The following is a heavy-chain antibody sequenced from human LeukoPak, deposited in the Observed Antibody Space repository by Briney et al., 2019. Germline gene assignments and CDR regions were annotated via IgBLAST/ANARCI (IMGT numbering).Heavy chain of an antibody. D-gene: IGHD2-15*01. Sequence: GASVKVSCKASGFVFTSYGFTWVRQAPGQGLEWMGWISANDGKTHYSEKHQGRVTMSTDTVTSTAYMELRSLRSDDTAVYYCARARGVVWFDPWGQGTLVTVSS. CDR1: GFVFTSYG. J-gene: IGHJ5*02. CDR3: ARARGVVWFDP. V-gene: IGHV1-18*01. CDR2: ISANDGKT.